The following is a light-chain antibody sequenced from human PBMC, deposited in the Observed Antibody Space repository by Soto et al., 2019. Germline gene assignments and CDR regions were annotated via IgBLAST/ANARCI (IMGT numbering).Light chain of an antibody. J-gene: IGLJ1*01. Sequence: QSALTQPASVSGSPGQSITISCTGTSSDVGGYNYVSWYQQHPGKAPKLMIYEXXXRXSGVSNRFSGSKYGNTDSLTIPGLQDEDEAEYYCSSYTCSIAPYVLGTGTKANDL. CDR3: SSYTCSIAPYV. CDR1: SSDVGGYNY. V-gene: IGLV2-14*01. CDR2: EXX.